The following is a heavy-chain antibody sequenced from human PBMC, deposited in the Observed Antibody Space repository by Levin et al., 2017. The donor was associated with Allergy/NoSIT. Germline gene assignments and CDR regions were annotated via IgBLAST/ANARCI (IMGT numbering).Heavy chain of an antibody. CDR1: GGSFSGYY. J-gene: IGHJ4*02. CDR2: INHSGST. CDR3: ARGPRRIAARPPLFFDY. D-gene: IGHD6-6*01. Sequence: SETLSLTCAVYGGSFSGYYWSWIRQPPGKGLEWIGEINHSGSTNYNPSLKSRVTISVDTSKNQFSLKLSSVTAADTAVYYCARGPRRIAARPPLFFDYWGQGTLVTVSS. V-gene: IGHV4-34*01.